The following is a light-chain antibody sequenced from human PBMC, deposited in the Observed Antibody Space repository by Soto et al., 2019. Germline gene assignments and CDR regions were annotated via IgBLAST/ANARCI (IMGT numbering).Light chain of an antibody. V-gene: IGKV1-39*01. Sequence: DIQMTQSPSSLSASVGDRVTITCRASQSISNYLNWYQQKPGKAPKLLICNASSLQSGVPSRFSGSASGTDFTLTISSLQPEDFAAYYCQQSYSTPYTFGQGTKLEIK. CDR3: QQSYSTPYT. CDR2: NAS. J-gene: IGKJ2*01. CDR1: QSISNY.